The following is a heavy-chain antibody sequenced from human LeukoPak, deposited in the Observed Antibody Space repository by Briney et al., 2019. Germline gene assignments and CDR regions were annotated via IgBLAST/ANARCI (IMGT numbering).Heavy chain of an antibody. J-gene: IGHJ6*02. D-gene: IGHD2-2*01. CDR3: ASSCTSCYESYYYYYGMDV. V-gene: IGHV3-66*01. Sequence: GGSLRLSCAASGFTVSSNYMSWVRQAPGKGLEWVSVIYSGGSTYYADSVKGRFTISRDNSKNTLYLQMNSLRAEDTAVYYCASSCTSCYESYYYYYGMDVWGQGTTVTVSS. CDR2: IYSGGST. CDR1: GFTVSSNY.